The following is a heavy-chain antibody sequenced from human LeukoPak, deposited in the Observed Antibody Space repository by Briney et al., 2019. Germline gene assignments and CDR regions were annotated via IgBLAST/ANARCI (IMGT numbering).Heavy chain of an antibody. D-gene: IGHD2-15*01. CDR2: INPNSGDT. CDR1: GYTFTDYY. J-gene: IGHJ4*02. CDR3: ARPGALSGGSWYFDY. Sequence: ASVKVPCKASGYTFTDYYMHWVRQAPGQGLEWMGWINPNSGDTNSAQKFQGRVTMTRDTSISTAYMELIKLRSDDTAVYYCARPGALSGGSWYFDYWGQGTLVTVSS. V-gene: IGHV1-2*02.